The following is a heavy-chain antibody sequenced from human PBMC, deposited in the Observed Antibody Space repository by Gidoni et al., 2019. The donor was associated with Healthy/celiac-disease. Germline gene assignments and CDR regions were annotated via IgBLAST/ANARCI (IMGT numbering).Heavy chain of an antibody. D-gene: IGHD5-18*01. CDR3: AKDIMARGYSYGYRAFDY. CDR2: ISGSGGST. CDR1: GFTFSSYA. Sequence: EVQLLESGGGLVQPGGSLRLSCAASGFTFSSYAMGWVRQAPGKGLEWGSAISGSGGSTYYADSVKGRFTISRDNSKNTLYLQMNSLRAEDTAVYYCAKDIMARGYSYGYRAFDYWGQGTLVTVSS. V-gene: IGHV3-23*01. J-gene: IGHJ4*02.